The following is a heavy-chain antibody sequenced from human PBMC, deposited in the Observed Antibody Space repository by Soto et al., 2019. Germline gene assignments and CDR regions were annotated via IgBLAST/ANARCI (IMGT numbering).Heavy chain of an antibody. CDR1: GGSISSSSYY. Sequence: PSETLSLTCTVSGGSISSSSYYWGWIRQPPGKGLEWIGSIYYSGSTYYNPSLKSRVTISVDTSKNQFSLKLSSVTAADTAVYYCARLYIVGVTHYFDYWGQGTLVTVSS. CDR3: ARLYIVGVTHYFDY. V-gene: IGHV4-39*01. CDR2: IYYSGST. D-gene: IGHD1-26*01. J-gene: IGHJ4*02.